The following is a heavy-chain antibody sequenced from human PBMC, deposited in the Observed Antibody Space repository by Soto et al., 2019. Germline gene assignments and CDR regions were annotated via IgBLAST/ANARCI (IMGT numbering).Heavy chain of an antibody. Sequence: GGSLRLSCTASGFTFSSYWMSWVRQAPGKGLEWVANIKQDGSEKYYVDSVKGRFTISRDNAKNSLYLQMNSLRAEDTAVYYCARGKGLWFGVYYYYGMDVWGQGTTVTVSS. CDR3: ARGKGLWFGVYYYYGMDV. J-gene: IGHJ6*02. V-gene: IGHV3-7*03. D-gene: IGHD3-10*01. CDR2: IKQDGSEK. CDR1: GFTFSSYW.